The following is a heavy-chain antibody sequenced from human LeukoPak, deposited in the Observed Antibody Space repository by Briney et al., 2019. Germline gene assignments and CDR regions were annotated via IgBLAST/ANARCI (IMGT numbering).Heavy chain of an antibody. D-gene: IGHD4-17*01. CDR2: IWYDGSNK. V-gene: IGHV3-33*01. CDR1: GFTFSSYG. CDR3: ARDRIEDGDYVH. Sequence: PGGSLRLSCAASGFTFSSYGMHWVRQAPGKGLEWVAVIWYDGSNKYYADSVKGRFTISRDNSKNTLYLQMNSLRAEDTAVYYCARDRIEDGDYVHWGQGTLVTVSS. J-gene: IGHJ4*02.